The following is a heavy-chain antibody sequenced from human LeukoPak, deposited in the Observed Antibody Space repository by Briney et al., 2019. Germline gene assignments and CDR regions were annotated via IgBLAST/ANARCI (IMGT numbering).Heavy chain of an antibody. D-gene: IGHD3-16*02. V-gene: IGHV3-23*01. CDR3: AKAGGGYYDYVWGSYREYYFDY. J-gene: IGHJ4*02. Sequence: GGSLRLSCAASRFTFSSYAMSWVRQAPGKGLEWVSAISDSGGTTYYADSVKGRFTISRDNSKNTLYLQMNSLRAEETAVYSCAKAGGGYYDYVWGSYREYYFDYWGQGTLVTVSS. CDR1: RFTFSSYA. CDR2: ISDSGGTT.